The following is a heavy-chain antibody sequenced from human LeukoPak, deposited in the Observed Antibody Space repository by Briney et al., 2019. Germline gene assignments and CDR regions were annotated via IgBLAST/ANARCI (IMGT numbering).Heavy chain of an antibody. V-gene: IGHV4-4*07. CDR1: GGSISTYQ. D-gene: IGHD6-13*01. CDR3: ARDGGFSITWSQD. CDR2: LYTGGST. Sequence: SETLSLTCTVSGGSISTYQWSWIRQPAGKGLEWIGRLYTGGSTNYNPSLKSRVTMSVDTSKNQFSLKLNSVTAADTAVYYCARDGGFSITWSQDWGQRTLVTVSS. J-gene: IGHJ4*02.